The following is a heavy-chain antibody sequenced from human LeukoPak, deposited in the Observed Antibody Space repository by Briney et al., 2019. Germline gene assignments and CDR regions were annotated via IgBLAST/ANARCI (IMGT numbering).Heavy chain of an antibody. CDR3: ARQSYDLKSGLI. Sequence: GESLKISCKCSVYSFTSYCIGWVRQMPGKGREGMGIIYPRDSDTTYSPSFQGQVTLSADKSISTACLQWSSLKASDTDMYYCARQSYDLKSGLIWGQGTMVTVSS. CDR2: IYPRDSDT. J-gene: IGHJ3*02. V-gene: IGHV5-51*01. D-gene: IGHD3-3*01. CDR1: VYSFTSYC.